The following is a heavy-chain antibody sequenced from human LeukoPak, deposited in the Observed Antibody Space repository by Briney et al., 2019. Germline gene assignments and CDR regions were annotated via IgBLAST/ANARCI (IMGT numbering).Heavy chain of an antibody. J-gene: IGHJ6*02. CDR3: AKTLTPPYYDILTGSPMDV. Sequence: GGSPRLSCAASGFTFSSYAMSWVRQAPGKGLEWVSAISGSGGSTYYAGSVKGRFTISRDNSKNTLYLQMNSLRAEDTAVYYCAKTLTPPYYDILTGSPMDVWGQGTTVTVSS. CDR1: GFTFSSYA. D-gene: IGHD3-9*01. CDR2: ISGSGGST. V-gene: IGHV3-23*01.